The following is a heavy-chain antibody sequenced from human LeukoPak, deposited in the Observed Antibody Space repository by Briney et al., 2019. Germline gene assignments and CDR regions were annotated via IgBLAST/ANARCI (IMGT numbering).Heavy chain of an antibody. V-gene: IGHV3-21*01. CDR2: ISSSSSYI. Sequence: PGGSLRLSCAASGFTFSSYSMNWVRQAPGKGLEWVSSISSSSSYIYYADSVKGRFTISRDNAKNSLYLQMNSLRAEDTAVYYCARVSRMGDAFDIWGQGTMVTVSS. CDR1: GFTFSSYS. D-gene: IGHD3-16*01. J-gene: IGHJ3*02. CDR3: ARVSRMGDAFDI.